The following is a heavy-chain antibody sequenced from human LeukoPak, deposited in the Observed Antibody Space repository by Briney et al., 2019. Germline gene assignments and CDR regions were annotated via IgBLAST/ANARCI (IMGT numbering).Heavy chain of an antibody. Sequence: KPSETLSLTCTVSGGFISSSSYYWGWLRQPPGKGLEWIGSIYCSGSTYYNPSLKSRVTISVDTSKNQFSLKLSSVTAADTAVYYCAEVRLSNWFDPWGQGTLVTVSS. J-gene: IGHJ5*02. CDR1: GGFISSSSYY. CDR2: IYCSGST. CDR3: AEVRLSNWFDP. D-gene: IGHD3-3*01. V-gene: IGHV4-39*01.